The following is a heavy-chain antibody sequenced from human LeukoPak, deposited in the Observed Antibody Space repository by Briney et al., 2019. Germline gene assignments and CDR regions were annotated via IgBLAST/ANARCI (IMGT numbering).Heavy chain of an antibody. D-gene: IGHD3-10*01. J-gene: IGHJ4*02. CDR1: GYTFTGYY. Sequence: ASVKVSCKASGYTFTGYYMHWVRQAPGQGLEWMGWISPNSGGTNYAQKFQGRVTMTRDTSISTAYMELSSLRSEDTAVYYCARGNITMVRGVIIKGSPYDYWGQGTLVTVSS. CDR2: ISPNSGGT. CDR3: ARGNITMVRGVIIKGSPYDY. V-gene: IGHV1-2*02.